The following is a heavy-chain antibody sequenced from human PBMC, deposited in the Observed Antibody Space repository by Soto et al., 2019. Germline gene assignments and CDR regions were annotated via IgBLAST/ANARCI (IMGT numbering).Heavy chain of an antibody. CDR3: AKALLWFGELLFPDFDY. V-gene: IGHV3-23*01. D-gene: IGHD3-10*01. J-gene: IGHJ4*02. CDR2: ISGSGGST. Sequence: GGSLRLSCAASGFTFSSYAMSWVRQAPGKGLEWVSAISGSGGSTYYADSVKGRFTIPRDNSKNTLYLKMNSLRAEDTAFFYCAKALLWFGELLFPDFDYWGQGTLVTVSS. CDR1: GFTFSSYA.